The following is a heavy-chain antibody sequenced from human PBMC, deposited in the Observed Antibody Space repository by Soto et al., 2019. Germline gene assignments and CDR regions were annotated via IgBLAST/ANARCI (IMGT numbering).Heavy chain of an antibody. D-gene: IGHD2-21*02. CDR1: GFTFSSSW. V-gene: IGHV3-7*03. CDR2: IKCDGSEK. Sequence: GGSLRLSCAASGFTFSSSWMHWVCQAPEKGLEWVADIKCDGSEKYYVDSVKGRLTISRDNAKNSLYLQVNSLRAEDMTVYYCVRGLKYCGGDCYDAFDIWGQGTMVTVSS. CDR3: VRGLKYCGGDCYDAFDI. J-gene: IGHJ3*02.